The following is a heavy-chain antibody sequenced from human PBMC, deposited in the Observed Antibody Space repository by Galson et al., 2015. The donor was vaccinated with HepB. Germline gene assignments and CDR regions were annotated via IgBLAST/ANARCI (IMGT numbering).Heavy chain of an antibody. CDR3: ARDYSALYSSSSSGDDDY. CDR1: GYTFTSYA. CDR2: INTNTGNP. J-gene: IGHJ4*02. V-gene: IGHV7-4-1*02. Sequence: SVKVSCKASGYTFTSYAMNWVRQAPGQGLEWMGWINTNTGNPTYAQGFTGRFVFSLDTSVSTAYLQISSLKAEDTAVYYCARDYSALYSSSSSGDDDYWGQGTLVTVSS. D-gene: IGHD6-6*01.